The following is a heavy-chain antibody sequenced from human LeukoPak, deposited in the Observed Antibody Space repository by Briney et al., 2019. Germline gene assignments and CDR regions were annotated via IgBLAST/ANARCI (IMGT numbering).Heavy chain of an antibody. CDR3: ARRYSSSLPFDY. Sequence: PSETLSLTCTVSGGSLSSYYWSWIRQPPGKGLEWIGYIYYSGSTNYNPSLKSRVPISVDTSKNQFSLKLSSVTAADTAVYYCARRYSSSLPFDYWGQGTLVTVSS. CDR1: GGSLSSYY. CDR2: IYYSGST. D-gene: IGHD6-6*01. V-gene: IGHV4-59*08. J-gene: IGHJ4*02.